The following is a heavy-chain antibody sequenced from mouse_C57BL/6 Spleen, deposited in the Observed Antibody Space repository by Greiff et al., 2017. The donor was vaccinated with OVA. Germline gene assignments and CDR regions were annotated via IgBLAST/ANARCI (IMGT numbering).Heavy chain of an antibody. V-gene: IGHV5-17*01. CDR3: ASGNWAWFAY. J-gene: IGHJ3*01. D-gene: IGHD4-1*01. CDR2: ISSGSSTI. Sequence: EVQGVESGGGLVKPGGSLKLSCAASGFTFSDYGMHWVRQAPEKGLEWVAYISSGSSTIYYADTVKGRFTISRDNATNTLFLQMTSLRSEDTAMYYCASGNWAWFAYWGKGTLVTVDA. CDR1: GFTFSDYG.